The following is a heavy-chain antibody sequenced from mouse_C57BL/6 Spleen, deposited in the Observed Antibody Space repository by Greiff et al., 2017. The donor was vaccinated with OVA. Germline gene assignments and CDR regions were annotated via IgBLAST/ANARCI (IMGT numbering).Heavy chain of an antibody. V-gene: IGHV1-69*01. D-gene: IGHD1-1*01. CDR2: IDPSDSYT. CDR3: ARFDYGSSYPDY. J-gene: IGHJ2*01. CDR1: GYTFTSYW. Sequence: QVQLQQPGAELVMPGASVKLSCKASGYTFTSYWMHWVKQRPGQGLEWIGEIDPSDSYTNYNQKFKGKSTLTVDKSSSTAYMQLSSLTSEDSAVYYCARFDYGSSYPDYWGQGTTRTVSS.